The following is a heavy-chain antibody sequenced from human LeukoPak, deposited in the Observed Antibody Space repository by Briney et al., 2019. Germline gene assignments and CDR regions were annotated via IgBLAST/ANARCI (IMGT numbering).Heavy chain of an antibody. CDR2: IKQEGSEK. CDR1: GFTFSSFW. V-gene: IGHV3-7*01. Sequence: GGSLRLSCTASGFTFSSFWMSWVRQAPGNGLEWVANIKQEGSEKYYVGSVKGRFTISRDDARNSLYLQMNSLSAEDTAVYFCARGFELDYWGQGTLVTVSS. J-gene: IGHJ4*02. CDR3: ARGFELDY.